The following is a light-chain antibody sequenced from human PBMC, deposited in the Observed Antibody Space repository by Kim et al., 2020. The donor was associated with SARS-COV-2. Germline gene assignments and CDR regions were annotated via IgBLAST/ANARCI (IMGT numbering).Light chain of an antibody. J-gene: IGKJ1*01. V-gene: IGKV1-39*01. CDR3: QQTSSTPPT. CDR2: AVS. Sequence: DIQMTQSPSSLSASVGDRVTITCRTGPNIRTYLNWYQQKPGKAPKLLISAVSNLQGGVPARFSGSGSATHFTLTISSLQPEDFATYSCQQTSSTPPTFGQGTKVDIK. CDR1: PNIRTY.